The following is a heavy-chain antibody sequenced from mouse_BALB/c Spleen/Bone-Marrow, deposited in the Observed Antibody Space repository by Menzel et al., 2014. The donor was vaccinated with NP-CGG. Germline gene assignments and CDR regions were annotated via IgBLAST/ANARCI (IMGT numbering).Heavy chain of an antibody. CDR3: ARKDYGSRGGYFDV. V-gene: IGHV2-9*02. Sequence: QVQLQQSGPGLVAPSQSLSITCTVSGSSLTNYGVHWVRQPPGKGLEWLGLIWAGGSTNYNSALMSRLSISKDNSKSXVFLKMNSLQTDDTAMYYCARKDYGSRGGYFDVWGAGTTVTVSS. J-gene: IGHJ1*01. CDR1: GSSLTNYG. D-gene: IGHD1-1*01. CDR2: IWAGGST.